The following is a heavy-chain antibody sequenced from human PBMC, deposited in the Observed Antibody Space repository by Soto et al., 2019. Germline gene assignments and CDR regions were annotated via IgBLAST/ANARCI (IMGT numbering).Heavy chain of an antibody. D-gene: IGHD1-26*01. CDR2: IYATGDT. V-gene: IGHV4-4*07. Sequence: ASGTPSLTCNVSGASLRRYYWSWIRQPPGKGLEWIGRIYATGDTDYNPSLKSRISMSVDMSKKQFSLTLRSVTAADTAIYYCVRDGTKNLRDRFEPWGRGILVTVSS. CDR1: GASLRRYY. J-gene: IGHJ5*02. CDR3: VRDGTKNLRDRFEP.